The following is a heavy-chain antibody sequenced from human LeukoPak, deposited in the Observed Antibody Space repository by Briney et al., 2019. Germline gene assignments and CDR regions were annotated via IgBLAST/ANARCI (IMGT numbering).Heavy chain of an antibody. CDR2: INHSGST. CDR1: GGSISSGDYY. V-gene: IGHV4-39*07. J-gene: IGHJ4*02. Sequence: SETLSLTCTVSGGSISSGDYYWSWIRQPPGKGLEWIGEINHSGSTNYNPSLKSRVTISVDTSKNQFSLKLSSVTAADTAVYYCARTSTYYDYVWGSYRSETPDYWGQGTLVTVSS. D-gene: IGHD3-16*02. CDR3: ARTSTYYDYVWGSYRSETPDY.